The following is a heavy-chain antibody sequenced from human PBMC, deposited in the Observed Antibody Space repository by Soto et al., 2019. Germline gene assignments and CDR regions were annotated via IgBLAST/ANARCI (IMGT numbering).Heavy chain of an antibody. D-gene: IGHD2-2*01. V-gene: IGHV4-39*01. J-gene: IGHJ6*03. CDR2: IYYSGST. CDR1: GGSISSSSYY. Sequence: PSETLSLTCTVSGGSISSSSYYWGWIRQPPGKGLEWIGSIYYSGSTYYNPSLKSRVTISVDTSKNQFSLKLSSVTAADTAVYYCARQGLESFYCSSTSCLYYYYYMDVWGKGTTVTVSS. CDR3: ARQGLESFYCSSTSCLYYYYYMDV.